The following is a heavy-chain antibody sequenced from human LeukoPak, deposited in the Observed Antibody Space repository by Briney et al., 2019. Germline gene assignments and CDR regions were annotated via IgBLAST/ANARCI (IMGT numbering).Heavy chain of an antibody. CDR2: ILYTGDT. Sequence: SETLSLTCAVSGASVSSGNWWNWARQSPGKGLEWIAEILYTGDTNYNPSLRSRVTLSIDNSNNEASLKLASVTAADSAVHYCARAQRGCSANSCCLDPWGPGILVTVSS. CDR1: GASVSSGNW. CDR3: ARAQRGCSANSCCLDP. D-gene: IGHD2-2*01. J-gene: IGHJ5*02. V-gene: IGHV4-4*02.